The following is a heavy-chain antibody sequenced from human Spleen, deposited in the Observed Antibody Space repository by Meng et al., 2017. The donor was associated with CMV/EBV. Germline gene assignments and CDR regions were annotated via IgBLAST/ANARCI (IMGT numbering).Heavy chain of an antibody. V-gene: IGHV1-18*01. D-gene: IGHD1-26*01. J-gene: IGHJ4*02. CDR2: ISVYNGNT. Sequence: SGYTFSSYGSTGVRQAPGQGLEWMGWISVYNGNTKYAQNLQGRVTMTTDTSTSTAYMELRSLRFDDTAVYYCARGAASGSSPFGRDYWGQGTLVTVSS. CDR1: GYTFSSYG. CDR3: ARGAASGSSPFGRDY.